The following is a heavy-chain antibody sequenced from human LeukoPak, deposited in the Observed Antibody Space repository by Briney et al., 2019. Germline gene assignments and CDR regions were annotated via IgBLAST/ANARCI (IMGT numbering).Heavy chain of an antibody. CDR3: ARGSLYCSSTSCYAVGSFDI. V-gene: IGHV5-51*01. D-gene: IGHD2-2*01. CDR1: GYSFTSYW. J-gene: IGHJ3*02. Sequence: GESLKISCKGSGYSFTSYWTGWVRQMPGKGLEWMGIIYPGDSDTRYSPSFQGQVTISADKSISTAYLQWSSLKASDTAMYYCARGSLYCSSTSCYAVGSFDIWGQGTMVTVSS. CDR2: IYPGDSDT.